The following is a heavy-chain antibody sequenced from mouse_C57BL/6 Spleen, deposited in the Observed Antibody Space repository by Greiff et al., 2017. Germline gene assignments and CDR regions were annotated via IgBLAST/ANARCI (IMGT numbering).Heavy chain of an antibody. D-gene: IGHD1-1*01. CDR2: ISSGSSTI. CDR1: GFTFSDYG. Sequence: EVKLVESGGGLVKPGGSLKLSCAASGFTFSDYGMHWVRQAPEKGLEWVAYISSGSSTIYYADTVKGRFTISRDNAKNTLFLQRTSLRSEDTAMYYWAREEEYYGSSGGFAYWGQGTLVTVSA. V-gene: IGHV5-17*01. CDR3: AREEEYYGSSGGFAY. J-gene: IGHJ3*01.